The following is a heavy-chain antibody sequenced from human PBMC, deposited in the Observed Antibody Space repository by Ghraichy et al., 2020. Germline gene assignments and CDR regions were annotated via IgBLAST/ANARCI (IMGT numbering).Heavy chain of an antibody. CDR3: ARVPLSRPFCGGDCFFDY. CDR1: GFTFSSYW. V-gene: IGHV3-74*01. CDR2: INSDGSRT. J-gene: IGHJ4*02. Sequence: GGSLRLSCAASGFTFSSYWMHWVRQAPGKGLLWVSRINSDGSRTNYADSVEGRFTISRDNAKNQLFLQMNSLRAEDSAVYFCARVPLSRPFCGGDCFFDYWGQGTLVTVSS. D-gene: IGHD2-21*02.